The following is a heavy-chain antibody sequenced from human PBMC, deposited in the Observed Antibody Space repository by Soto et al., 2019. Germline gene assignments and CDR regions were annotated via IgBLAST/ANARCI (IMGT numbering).Heavy chain of an antibody. V-gene: IGHV3-30*18. J-gene: IGHJ4*02. CDR1: GFNFSSYG. CDR2: ISYDGSNK. Sequence: GGSLRVSCAASGFNFSSYGMHWVRQAPGKGLEWVAVISYDGSNKYYADSVKGRFTISRDNSKNTLYLQMNSLRAEDTAVYYCAKGPLDYWGQGTLVTVSS. CDR3: AKGPLDY.